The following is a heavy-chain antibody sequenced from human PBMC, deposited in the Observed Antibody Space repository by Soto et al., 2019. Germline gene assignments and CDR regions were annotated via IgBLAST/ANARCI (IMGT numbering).Heavy chain of an antibody. Sequence: PGGSLRLSCTASGFTFSDSWMTWVRQAPGKGLEWVARIKPDESEKKYADSVKGRSSISRDNAKNSMYLQMDSLRGEDTAVYYCVRGGSNYASWGQGTLVTVSS. V-gene: IGHV3-7*01. CDR1: GFTFSDSW. CDR2: IKPDESEK. J-gene: IGHJ5*02. CDR3: VRGGSNYAS. D-gene: IGHD4-4*01.